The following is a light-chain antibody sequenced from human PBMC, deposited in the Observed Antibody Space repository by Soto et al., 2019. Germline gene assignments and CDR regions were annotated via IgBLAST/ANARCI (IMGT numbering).Light chain of an antibody. CDR3: CSYAGSTTWV. CDR2: EVT. V-gene: IGLV2-23*02. Sequence: QSALTQPASVSGSPGQSITISCTGTSSDVGSQNFVSWYQQRPGKAPKLMIFEVTKRPSGVSNRFSASKSGNTASLTISGVQPEDEADYYCCSYAGSTTWVFGGGTKLTVL. J-gene: IGLJ3*02. CDR1: SSDVGSQNF.